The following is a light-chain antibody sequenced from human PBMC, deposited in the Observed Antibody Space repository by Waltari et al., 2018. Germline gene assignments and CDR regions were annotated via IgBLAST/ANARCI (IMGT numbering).Light chain of an antibody. Sequence: QSALTQPPSVSGSPGQSVTISCTGTSSDVGSYNRVSWYQQPPGTAPKLMIYEVSHRPSGVPAGFSGSKSGNTASLTISGLQAEDEADYYCSSYTSSSTLVFGGGTKLTVL. CDR3: SSYTSSSTLV. J-gene: IGLJ2*01. V-gene: IGLV2-18*02. CDR2: EVS. CDR1: SSDVGSYNR.